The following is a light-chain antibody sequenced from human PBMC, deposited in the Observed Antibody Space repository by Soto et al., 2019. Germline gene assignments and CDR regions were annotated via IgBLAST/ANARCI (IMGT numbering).Light chain of an antibody. Sequence: EIVLTQSPATLSVSPGERATLSCRASQSVRFYLSWYQQKPGQPPSLLIYESSNRATGIPARFSGSGSGTDFPLTISSLEPGDFAVYYCQQRSHWPYTFGQGTKLEIK. CDR1: QSVRFY. CDR2: ESS. J-gene: IGKJ2*01. CDR3: QQRSHWPYT. V-gene: IGKV3-11*01.